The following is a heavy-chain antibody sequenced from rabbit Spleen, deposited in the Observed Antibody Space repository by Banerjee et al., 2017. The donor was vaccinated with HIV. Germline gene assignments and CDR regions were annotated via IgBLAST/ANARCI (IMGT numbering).Heavy chain of an antibody. CDR3: ARDTGTSFSPYGMDL. Sequence: QSLEESGGDLVKPGASLTLTCTASGFSFSSSDYMCWVRQAPGKGLEWIACVYAGSSGSTYSATWAKGRFTISKTSSTTVTLQMTSLTAADTATYFCARDTGTSFSPYGMDLWGQGTLVTVS. D-gene: IGHD8-1*01. CDR1: GFSFSSSDY. J-gene: IGHJ6*01. V-gene: IGHV1S40*01. CDR2: VYAGSSGST.